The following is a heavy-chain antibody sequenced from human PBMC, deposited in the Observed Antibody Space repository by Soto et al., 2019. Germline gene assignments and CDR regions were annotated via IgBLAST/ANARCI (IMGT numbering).Heavy chain of an antibody. CDR3: VKPYFDFWSGYYAAAKEDAFDI. Sequence: EGDLVESGGDLVQPGRSLRLACKASGFDFPVYVMHWVRQGPGKGLEWVASISWHSSTFSHRDSVKGRFTVSRDNAQNTLYLDMTAVRAEDTALYYCVKPYFDFWSGYYAAAKEDAFDIWGQGTMVTVSS. J-gene: IGHJ3*02. CDR1: GFDFPVYV. D-gene: IGHD3-3*01. CDR2: ISWHSSTF. V-gene: IGHV3-9*01.